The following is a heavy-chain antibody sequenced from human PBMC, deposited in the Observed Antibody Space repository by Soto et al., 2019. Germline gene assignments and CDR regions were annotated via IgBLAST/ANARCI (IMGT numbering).Heavy chain of an antibody. Sequence: PGCCLGLSCAACRVTVSTYEMHGVRQAPGKGLEWVSCISSSGSSVYYADSVKGRFTISRDNSRNSLYLQMNSLRDEDTALYYCVRYCSSTLCNGVATRAFDYWGQGALVTVSS. CDR3: VRYCSSTLCNGVATRAFDY. D-gene: IGHD5-12*01. V-gene: IGHV3-48*03. CDR2: ISSSGSSV. CDR1: RVTVSTYE. J-gene: IGHJ4*02.